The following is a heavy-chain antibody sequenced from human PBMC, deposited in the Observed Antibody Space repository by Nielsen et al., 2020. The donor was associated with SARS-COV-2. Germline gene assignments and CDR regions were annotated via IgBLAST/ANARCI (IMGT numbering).Heavy chain of an antibody. CDR3: ARPEVWYEELPFDY. CDR1: GFSFDDYG. Sequence: GGSLRLSCTASGFSFDDYGMSWVRQVPGKGLEWVSGSNWSGSTTGFADSVKGRFTISRDNAMNSLYLQMNSLRAEDTAVYYCARPEVWYEELPFDYWGQGTLVTVSS. V-gene: IGHV3-20*04. D-gene: IGHD6-13*01. J-gene: IGHJ4*02. CDR2: SNWSGSTT.